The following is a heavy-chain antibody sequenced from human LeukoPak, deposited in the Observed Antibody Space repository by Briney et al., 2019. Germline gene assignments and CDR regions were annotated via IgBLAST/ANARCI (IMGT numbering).Heavy chain of an antibody. CDR3: AKDIYGGNSAGQFDY. CDR2: ISGSGAST. J-gene: IGHJ4*02. V-gene: IGHV3-23*01. Sequence: GGSLRLSCAASGFTFSVYSMTWVRQAPGKGLEWVSAISGSGASTYYADSVKGRFTISRDNSKNTLSLQMNSLRAEDTSVYHCAKDIYGGNSAGQFDYWGQGTLVTVSS. CDR1: GFTFSVYS. D-gene: IGHD4-23*01.